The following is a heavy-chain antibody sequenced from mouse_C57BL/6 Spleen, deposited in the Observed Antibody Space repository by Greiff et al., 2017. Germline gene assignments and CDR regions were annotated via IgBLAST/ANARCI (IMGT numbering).Heavy chain of an antibody. J-gene: IGHJ3*01. CDR1: GYTFTSYW. V-gene: IGHV1-69*01. Sequence: LQQPGAELVMPGASVKLSCKASGYTFTSYWMHWVKQRPGQGLEWIGEIDPSDSYTNYNQKFKGKSTLTVDKSSSTAYMQLSSLTSEDSAVYYCARCHYDYDGFAYWGQGTLVTVSA. CDR2: IDPSDSYT. D-gene: IGHD2-4*01. CDR3: ARCHYDYDGFAY.